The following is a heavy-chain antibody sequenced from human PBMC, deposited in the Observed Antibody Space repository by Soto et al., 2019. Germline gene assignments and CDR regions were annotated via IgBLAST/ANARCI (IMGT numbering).Heavy chain of an antibody. CDR2: TYYRSKWYN. Sequence: SLTLSLTCAISGDSVSSNSAAWNWIRQSPSRGLEWLGRTYYRSKWYNDYAVSVKSRITINPDTSKNQFSLQLNSVTPEDTAVYYCARESRPLAAARFFDYWGEGTLVTVSS. J-gene: IGHJ4*02. CDR1: GDSVSSNSAA. V-gene: IGHV6-1*01. CDR3: ARESRPLAAARFFDY. D-gene: IGHD6-13*01.